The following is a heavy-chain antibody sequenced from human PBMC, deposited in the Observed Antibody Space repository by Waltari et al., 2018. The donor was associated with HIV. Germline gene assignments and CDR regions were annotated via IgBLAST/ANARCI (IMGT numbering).Heavy chain of an antibody. D-gene: IGHD2-2*01. J-gene: IGHJ4*02. CDR2: MNPNSGAT. CDR3: ARNTRSTGDFDY. V-gene: IGHV1-8*01. Sequence: GWMNPNSGATGYAQEFQGRVTMTRDTSISTAYMELSSLRSEDTAVYYCARNTRSTGDFDYWGQGTLVTVSS.